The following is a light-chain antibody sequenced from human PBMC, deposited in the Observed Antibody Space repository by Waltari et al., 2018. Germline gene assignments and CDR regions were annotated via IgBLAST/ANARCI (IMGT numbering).Light chain of an antibody. CDR2: DVS. V-gene: IGLV2-14*03. J-gene: IGLJ1*01. CDR1: RSDIGGYNH. CDR3: SSYTSSSISYV. Sequence: QSALTPPASVSGSPGPSNTNPCTGTRSDIGGYNHVSWYQQHPGKPPKLMIDDVSNLPSGVSNRFSGSKSGNTASLTISGLQAEDEADYYCSSYTSSSISYVFGTGTKVTVL.